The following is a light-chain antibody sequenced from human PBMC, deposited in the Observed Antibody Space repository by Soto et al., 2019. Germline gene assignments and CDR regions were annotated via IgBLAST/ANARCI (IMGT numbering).Light chain of an antibody. CDR1: NSDIGGYNY. V-gene: IGLV2-14*01. CDR2: HVT. J-gene: IGLJ3*02. Sequence: QSVLTQPASVSGSPGQSITISCTGTNSDIGGYNYVSWYQQLPGKAPKLMIYHVTNRPPGVSNRISGSKSGNTASLTISGLQAEDEADYYCSSFTSSRTLVFGGGTKVTVL. CDR3: SSFTSSRTLV.